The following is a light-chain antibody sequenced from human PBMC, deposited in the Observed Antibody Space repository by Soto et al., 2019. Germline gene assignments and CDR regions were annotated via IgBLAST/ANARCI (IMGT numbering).Light chain of an antibody. Sequence: IVLTHSPATLSCSPGEIATLSFRASENVYNYLAWYQQIPFQPPRLLIYDASNRAAGVPARFSGSGSGTDFTLTISSLEPEDFAVYYCQQRSDWPRTFGQGTKVDI. J-gene: IGKJ1*01. CDR3: QQRSDWPRT. CDR2: DAS. V-gene: IGKV3-11*01. CDR1: ENVYNY.